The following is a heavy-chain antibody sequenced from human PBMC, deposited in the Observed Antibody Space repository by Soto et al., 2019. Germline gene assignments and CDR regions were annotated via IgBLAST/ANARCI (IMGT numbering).Heavy chain of an antibody. CDR1: GFTFSSYA. Sequence: GSLRLSCAASGFTFSSYAMSWVRQAPGKGLEWVSAISGSGGSTCYADSVKGRFTISRDNSKNTLYLQMNSLRAEDTAVYYCAKYCSGGSCYPSAFDIWGQGTMVTVSS. J-gene: IGHJ3*02. D-gene: IGHD2-15*01. CDR2: ISGSGGST. CDR3: AKYCSGGSCYPSAFDI. V-gene: IGHV3-23*01.